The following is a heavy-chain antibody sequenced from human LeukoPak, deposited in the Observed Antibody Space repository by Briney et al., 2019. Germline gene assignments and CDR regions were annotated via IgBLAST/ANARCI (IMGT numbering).Heavy chain of an antibody. Sequence: KTSETLSLTCAVYGGSFSGYYWSWIRQPPGKGLEWIGEINHSGSTNYNPSLKSRVTISVDTSKNQFSLKLSSVTAADTAVYYCARRRSGYYYGSGRRPYDWFDPWGQGTLVTVSS. V-gene: IGHV4-34*01. CDR3: ARRRSGYYYGSGRRPYDWFDP. CDR1: GGSFSGYY. CDR2: INHSGST. D-gene: IGHD3-10*01. J-gene: IGHJ5*02.